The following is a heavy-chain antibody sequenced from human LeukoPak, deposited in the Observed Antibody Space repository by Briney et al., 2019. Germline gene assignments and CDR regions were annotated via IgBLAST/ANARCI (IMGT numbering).Heavy chain of an antibody. J-gene: IGHJ6*02. D-gene: IGHD2-15*01. CDR3: ARVGAATDYYFYYGMDV. CDR2: INPSGGST. V-gene: IGHV1-46*01. CDR1: GYTFTSYY. Sequence: ASEKVSCKASGYTFTSYYMHWVRQAPGQGLEWMGIINPSGGSTSYAEKFQGRVTMTRDTSTSTVYMELSSLRSEDTAVYYCARVGAATDYYFYYGMDVWGQGTTVTVFS.